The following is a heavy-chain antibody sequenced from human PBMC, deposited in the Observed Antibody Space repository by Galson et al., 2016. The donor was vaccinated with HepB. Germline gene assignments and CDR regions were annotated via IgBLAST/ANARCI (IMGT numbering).Heavy chain of an antibody. Sequence: SLRLSCAASGFTFSNYGVHWVRQAPGKGLEWVSVISYDGTKKYYSDSVKGRFTISRDNSKNTLYLQMDNLRPEDTAVYYCAKDGDSWGQGTLVTVSS. J-gene: IGHJ4*02. CDR3: AKDGDS. CDR1: GFTFSNYG. V-gene: IGHV3-33*06. CDR2: ISYDGTKK.